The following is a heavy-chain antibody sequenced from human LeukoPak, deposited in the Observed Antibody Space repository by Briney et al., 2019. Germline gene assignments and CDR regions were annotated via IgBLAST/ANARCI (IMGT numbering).Heavy chain of an antibody. D-gene: IGHD2-2*01. J-gene: IGHJ6*02. V-gene: IGHV3-30-3*01. CDR1: GFTFNNYE. Sequence: GGSLRLSCAASGFTFNNYEMNWVRQAPGKGLEWVAVISYDGSNKYYADSVKGRFTISRDNSKNTLYLQMNSLRAEDTAVYYCARVLVVPAAPDYYYGMDVWGQGTTVTVSS. CDR3: ARVLVVPAAPDYYYGMDV. CDR2: ISYDGSNK.